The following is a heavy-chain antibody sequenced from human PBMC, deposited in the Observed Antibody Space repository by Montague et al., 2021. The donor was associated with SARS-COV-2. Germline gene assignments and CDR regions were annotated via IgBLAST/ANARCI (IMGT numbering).Heavy chain of an antibody. Sequence: STFYNPSLKSRVTISVDRPKNQFSLNLTSVTAADTAVYYCARGLLRFSERLGGLDVWGRGTTVT. CDR3: ARGLLRFSERLGGLDV. J-gene: IGHJ6*04. V-gene: IGHV4-30-2*05. CDR2: ST. D-gene: IGHD3-3*01.